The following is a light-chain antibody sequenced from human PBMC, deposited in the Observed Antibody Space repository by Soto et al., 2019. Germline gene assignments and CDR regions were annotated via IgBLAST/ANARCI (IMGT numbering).Light chain of an antibody. CDR2: AAS. CDR3: QQSYSTSWT. CDR1: QTTSSW. Sequence: DIQMTQSPSTLSGSVGARVTITCRASQTTSSWLAWYQQKPGKAPKLLIYAASSLQSGVPSRFSGSGSGTDVTLTISSLQPEDCATYYCQQSYSTSWTFGQGTKVDIK. J-gene: IGKJ1*01. V-gene: IGKV1-39*01.